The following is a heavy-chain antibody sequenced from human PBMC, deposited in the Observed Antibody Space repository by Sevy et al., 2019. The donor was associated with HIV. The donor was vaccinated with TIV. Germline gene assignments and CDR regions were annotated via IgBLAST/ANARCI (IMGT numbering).Heavy chain of an antibody. CDR1: GYTFTDYY. J-gene: IGHJ6*02. V-gene: IGHV1-2*02. D-gene: IGHD1-1*01. CDR3: ARLTTMPTSDLYGMDV. Sequence: ASVKVSCKASGYTFTDYYIHWVRQAPGQGLEWMAWINPNDGVTNYAQRFQGGVTVTRDTSIRPAYMELRRLRSDDTAIYYCARLTTMPTSDLYGMDVWGQGTTVTVSS. CDR2: INPNDGVT.